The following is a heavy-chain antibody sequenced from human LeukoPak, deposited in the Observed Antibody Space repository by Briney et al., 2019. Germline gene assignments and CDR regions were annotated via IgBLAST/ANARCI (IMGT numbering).Heavy chain of an antibody. D-gene: IGHD2-2*01. V-gene: IGHV1-8*01. CDR3: ARGPVSTHGMDV. CDR2: KNPNSGRT. Sequence: ASVKVSCKASGYTFTSYDINWVRQATGQGLEWMGWKNPNSGRTGFAQELQGRLTMTTNTSISTAYMELSSLTSEDTAVYYCARGPVSTHGMDVWGQGTTVTVSS. CDR1: GYTFTSYD. J-gene: IGHJ6*02.